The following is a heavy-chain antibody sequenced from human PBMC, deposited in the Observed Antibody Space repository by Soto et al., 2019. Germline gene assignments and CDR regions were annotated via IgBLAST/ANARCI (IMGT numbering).Heavy chain of an antibody. CDR3: ARIAARLCDYYYYYMDV. J-gene: IGHJ6*03. V-gene: IGHV4-34*01. Sequence: ASETLSLTCAVYGGSFSGYYWSWIRQPPGKGLEWIGEINHSGSTNYNPSLKSRVTISVDTSKNQFSLKLSSVTAADTAVYYCARIAARLCDYYYYYMDVWGKGTTVTVSS. CDR1: GGSFSGYY. CDR2: INHSGST. D-gene: IGHD6-6*01.